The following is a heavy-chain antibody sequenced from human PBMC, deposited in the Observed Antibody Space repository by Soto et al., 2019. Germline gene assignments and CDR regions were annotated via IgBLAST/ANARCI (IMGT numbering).Heavy chain of an antibody. CDR1: GFTFSSYS. CDR2: ISSSSSYI. Sequence: PGGSLRLSCAASGFTFSSYSMNWVRQAPGKGLEWVSSISSSSSYIYYADSVKGRFTISRDNAKNSLYLQMNSLRAEDTAVYYCARDKRSHTSDFDIWGQGTMGTVSS. J-gene: IGHJ3*02. V-gene: IGHV3-21*01. CDR3: ARDKRSHTSDFDI. D-gene: IGHD1-26*01.